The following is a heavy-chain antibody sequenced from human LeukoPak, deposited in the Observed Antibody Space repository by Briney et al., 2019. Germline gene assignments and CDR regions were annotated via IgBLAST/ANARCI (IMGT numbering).Heavy chain of an antibody. CDR2: ISSSSSYI. CDR3: ARDSALPIDPGAHWFDP. V-gene: IGHV3-21*01. Sequence: GGSLRLSCAASGFTFSSYSMNWVRQAPGKGLEWVSSISSSSSYIYYADSVKGRFTISRDNAKNSLYLQMNSLRAEDTAVYYCARDSALPIDPGAHWFDPWGQGTLVTVSS. D-gene: IGHD7-27*01. CDR1: GFTFSSYS. J-gene: IGHJ5*02.